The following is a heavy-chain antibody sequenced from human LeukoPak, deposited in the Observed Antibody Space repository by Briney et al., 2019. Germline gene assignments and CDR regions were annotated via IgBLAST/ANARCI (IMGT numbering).Heavy chain of an antibody. D-gene: IGHD2-15*01. Sequence: ASVKVSCKASGYTFTGYYMHWVRQAPGQGLEWMGWINPNSGGTNYAQKFQGRVTMTRDTSISTAYMELSRLRSDDTAVYYCVRDRCSGGSCYSYWGRGTLVTVSS. J-gene: IGHJ4*02. CDR1: GYTFTGYY. V-gene: IGHV1-2*02. CDR3: VRDRCSGGSCYSY. CDR2: INPNSGGT.